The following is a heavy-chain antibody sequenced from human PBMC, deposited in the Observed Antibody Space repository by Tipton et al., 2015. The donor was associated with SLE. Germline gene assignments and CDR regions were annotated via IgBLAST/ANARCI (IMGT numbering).Heavy chain of an antibody. D-gene: IGHD3-22*01. CDR1: GGSISSSSYY. CDR3: ARLPDSSGYHGAFDI. Sequence: TLSLTCTVSGGSISSSSYYWGWIRQPPGKGLEWIGSIYYSGSTYYNPSLKSRVTISVDTSKNQFSLKLSSVTAADTAVYYCARLPDSSGYHGAFDIWGQGTMVTVSS. J-gene: IGHJ3*02. CDR2: IYYSGST. V-gene: IGHV4-39*07.